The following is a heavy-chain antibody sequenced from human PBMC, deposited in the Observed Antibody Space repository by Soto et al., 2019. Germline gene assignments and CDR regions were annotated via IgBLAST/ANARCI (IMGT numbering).Heavy chain of an antibody. CDR2: IIPIFGTA. J-gene: IGHJ6*02. CDR3: ARGGSSTTPTNYYYYGMDV. D-gene: IGHD2-2*01. CDR1: GGTFSSYA. V-gene: IGHV1-69*01. Sequence: QVQLVQSGAEVKKPGSSVKVSCKASGGTFSSYAISWVRQAPGQGLEWMGGIIPIFGTANYAQKFQGRVTITADESTSTAYMELRSLRSEDTAVYYCARGGSSTTPTNYYYYGMDVWGQGTTVTVSS.